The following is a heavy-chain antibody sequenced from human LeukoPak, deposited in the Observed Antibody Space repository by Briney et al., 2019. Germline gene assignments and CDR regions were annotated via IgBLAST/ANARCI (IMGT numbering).Heavy chain of an antibody. D-gene: IGHD3-22*01. CDR3: ARDDLVVITFGAFDI. V-gene: IGHV4-38-2*02. CDR1: GYSLSSGSS. J-gene: IGHJ3*02. CDR2: IYHSGST. Sequence: NPSETLCLTCTVPGYSLSSGSSCAWIRQPPGQGLEWLGLIYHSGSTYYNPSLKSRVTISVDTSKNQFSLKLSSVTAADTAVYYCARDDLVVITFGAFDIWGQGTMVTVSS.